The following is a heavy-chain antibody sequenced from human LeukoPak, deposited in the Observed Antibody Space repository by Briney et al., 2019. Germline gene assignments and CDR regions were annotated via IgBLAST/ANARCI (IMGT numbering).Heavy chain of an antibody. CDR2: VYRSGSA. CDR3: ARAPHTSPTDYYFDF. J-gene: IGHJ4*02. CDR1: GDSVTSDNFY. Sequence: SETLSLTCNVSGDSVTSDNFYCAWIRQPPGKGPEWIGAVYRSGSAYHNPSLKSRLTISIDTSKNQFSLKLTSVTAADTALYFCARAPHTSPTDYYFDFWGPGTLVTVSS. D-gene: IGHD1-14*01. V-gene: IGHV4-39*07.